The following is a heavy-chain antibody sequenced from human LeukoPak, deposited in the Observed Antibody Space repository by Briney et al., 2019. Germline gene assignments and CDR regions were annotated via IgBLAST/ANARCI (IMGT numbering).Heavy chain of an antibody. Sequence: ASVKVSCKASGYTFTSYGISWVRQAPGQGLEWMGWISAYNGNTNYAQKLQGRVTMTTDTSTSTAYMELRSLRSDDTAVYYCARAVYDSSGYPPRVRPSWFDPWSQGTLVTVSS. D-gene: IGHD3-22*01. CDR3: ARAVYDSSGYPPRVRPSWFDP. CDR1: GYTFTSYG. V-gene: IGHV1-18*01. J-gene: IGHJ5*02. CDR2: ISAYNGNT.